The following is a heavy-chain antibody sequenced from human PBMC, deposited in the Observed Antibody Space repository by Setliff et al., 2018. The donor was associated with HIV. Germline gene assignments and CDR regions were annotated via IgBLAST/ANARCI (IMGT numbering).Heavy chain of an antibody. CDR1: GGTFSSFA. V-gene: IGHV1-69*13. Sequence: GASVKVSCKASGGTFSSFAFNWVRQAPGQGLEWMGDIIPTFGPVHYAQKFQGRVTITADDSTRTVYMELSSLRSDDTAVYYCARGSCSGCYLSDYWGLGTLVTVSS. D-gene: IGHD6-19*01. CDR2: IIPTFGPV. J-gene: IGHJ4*02. CDR3: ARGSCSGCYLSDY.